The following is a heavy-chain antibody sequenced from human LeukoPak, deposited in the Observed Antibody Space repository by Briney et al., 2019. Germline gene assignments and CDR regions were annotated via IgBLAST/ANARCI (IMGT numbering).Heavy chain of an antibody. V-gene: IGHV3-23*01. Sequence: PGGSLRLSCATSGFTFSVYAMSWVRQAPGKGLEWVSAISGSGGSTYYADSVKGRFTISRDNSKNTLYLQMNSLRAEDTAVYYCAKVPPHIKCSGGSCYWGADYWGQGTLVTVSS. CDR2: ISGSGGST. J-gene: IGHJ4*02. CDR3: AKVPPHIKCSGGSCYWGADY. CDR1: GFTFSVYA. D-gene: IGHD2-15*01.